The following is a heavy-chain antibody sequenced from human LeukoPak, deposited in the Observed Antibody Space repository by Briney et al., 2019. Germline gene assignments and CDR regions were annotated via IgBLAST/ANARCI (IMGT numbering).Heavy chain of an antibody. CDR1: GFTFSSYG. CDR3: AKDLHSSSWFTFDY. CDR2: IRYDGSNK. Sequence: PGGSLRLSCAASGFTFSSYGMHWVRQAPGKGLEWVAFIRYDGSNKYYADSVKGRFTISRDNSKNTLYLQMNSLRAEDTAVYYCAKDLHSSSWFTFDYWGQGTLVTVSS. D-gene: IGHD6-13*01. V-gene: IGHV3-30*02. J-gene: IGHJ4*02.